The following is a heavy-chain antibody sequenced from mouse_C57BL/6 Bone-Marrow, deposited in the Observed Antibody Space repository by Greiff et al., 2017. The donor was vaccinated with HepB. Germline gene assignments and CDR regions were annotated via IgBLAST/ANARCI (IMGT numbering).Heavy chain of an antibody. Sequence: EVQLQESGGGLVQPKGSLKLSCAASGFTFNTYAMHWVRQAPGKGLEWVARIRSKSSNYATYYADSVKDRFTISRDDSQSMLYLQMNNLKTEDTAMYYCVREWGGNDLYYFDYWGQGTTLTVSS. CDR2: IRSKSSNYAT. CDR3: VREWGGNDLYYFDY. J-gene: IGHJ2*01. D-gene: IGHD2-2*01. CDR1: GFTFNTYA. V-gene: IGHV10-3*01.